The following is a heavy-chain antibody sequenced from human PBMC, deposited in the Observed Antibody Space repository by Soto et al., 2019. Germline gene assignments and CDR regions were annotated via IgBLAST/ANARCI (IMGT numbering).Heavy chain of an antibody. D-gene: IGHD5-18*01. Sequence: SETLSLTCTVSGDSVTSGNYYWSWIRQPPGKGLEWIGYIYYSGNTNYSPSLKSRVTMSLDRSNNQFSLNLSSVTAADTAVYYCARITVDPSMISWFDPWGQGILVTVS. CDR2: IYYSGNT. CDR3: ARITVDPSMISWFDP. V-gene: IGHV4-61*01. J-gene: IGHJ5*01. CDR1: GDSVTSGNYY.